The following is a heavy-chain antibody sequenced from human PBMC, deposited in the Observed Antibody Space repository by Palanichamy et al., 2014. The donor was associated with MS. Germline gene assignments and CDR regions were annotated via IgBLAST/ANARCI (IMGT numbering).Heavy chain of an antibody. CDR1: GFTFSTYW. D-gene: IGHD3-22*01. V-gene: IGHV3-7*03. CDR2: IRQDGSEK. J-gene: IGHJ4*02. Sequence: EVQLVESGGGSVQPGGSLRLSCAASGFTFSTYWMSWVRQAPGKGLEWVANIRQDGSEKYYVGSVEGRFTISRDNAKNSLYLQMNSLRAEDTAVYYCARGGLDFYDSSDYFSPFWGQGTLVTVSS. CDR3: ARGGLDFYDSSDYFSPF.